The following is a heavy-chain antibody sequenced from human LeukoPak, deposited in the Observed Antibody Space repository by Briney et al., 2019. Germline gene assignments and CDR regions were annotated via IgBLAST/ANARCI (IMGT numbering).Heavy chain of an antibody. J-gene: IGHJ3*02. V-gene: IGHV3-30*18. CDR2: ISFDGSKV. CDR1: GYTFSSYG. Sequence: GGSLRLSCAASGYTFSSYGMHWVRQAPGKGLEWVAVISFDGSKVYYADSVKGRFTISRDNSKSTLFLQLNSLRAEDTAVYYCAKEQQVSPSPHDAFDSWGQGTMVTVSS. CDR3: AKEQQVSPSPHDAFDS. D-gene: IGHD6-13*01.